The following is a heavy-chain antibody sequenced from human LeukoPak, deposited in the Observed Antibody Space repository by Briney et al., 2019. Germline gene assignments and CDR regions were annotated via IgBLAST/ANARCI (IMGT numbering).Heavy chain of an antibody. CDR1: GFTFSSYT. V-gene: IGHV3-21*04. CDR2: ISSTSSYI. J-gene: IGHJ4*02. Sequence: PGGSLRLSCAASGFTFSSYTMNWVRQAPGKGQEWVSYISSTSSYINYADSVKGRFTISRDNAKNSLYLQMNSLRAEDTALYYCAKDDDFWSGYFDYWGEGTLVTVSS. D-gene: IGHD3-3*01. CDR3: AKDDDFWSGYFDY.